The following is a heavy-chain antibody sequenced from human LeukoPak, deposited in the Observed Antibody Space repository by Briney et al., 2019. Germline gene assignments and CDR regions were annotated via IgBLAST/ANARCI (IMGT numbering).Heavy chain of an antibody. J-gene: IGHJ6*02. CDR1: GGSISSYY. CDR2: IYYSGST. D-gene: IGHD6-13*01. Sequence: PSETLSLTCTVSGGSISSYYWSWIRQPPGKGLEWIGYIYYSGSTNYNPSLKSRVTISVDTSKNQFSLKLSSVTAADTAVYFCARDRTSSSWYSYYGMDVWGQGTTATVSS. CDR3: ARDRTSSSWYSYYGMDV. V-gene: IGHV4-59*01.